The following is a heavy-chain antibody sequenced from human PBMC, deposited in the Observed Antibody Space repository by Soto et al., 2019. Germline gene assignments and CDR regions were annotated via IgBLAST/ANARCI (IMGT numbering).Heavy chain of an antibody. D-gene: IGHD2-21*02. V-gene: IGHV4-59*01. CDR1: GGSISGFY. CDR3: ARWTYCGGDCYWLDF. Sequence: PSETLSLTCTISGGSISGFYWGWIRQPPGKGLEWIGNIYYSGSANYDPSLRSRVTISLNTSKNQFSLNLNSVTAADTAIYYCARWTYCGGDCYWLDFWGQGTLVT. CDR2: IYYSGSA. J-gene: IGHJ4*02.